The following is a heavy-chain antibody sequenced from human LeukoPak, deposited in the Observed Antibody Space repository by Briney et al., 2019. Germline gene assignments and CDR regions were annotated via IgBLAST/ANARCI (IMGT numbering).Heavy chain of an antibody. V-gene: IGHV4-59*01. D-gene: IGHD3-10*01. Sequence: SETLSLTCTVSGGSISSYYWSWIRQPPGKGLEWIGYIYYSGSTNYNPSLKSRVTISVDTSKNQFSLKLSSVTAADTAVYYCARDGRFNYYGSGTPKYYYGMDVRGQGTTVTVSS. CDR3: ARDGRFNYYGSGTPKYYYGMDV. CDR2: IYYSGST. J-gene: IGHJ6*02. CDR1: GGSISSYY.